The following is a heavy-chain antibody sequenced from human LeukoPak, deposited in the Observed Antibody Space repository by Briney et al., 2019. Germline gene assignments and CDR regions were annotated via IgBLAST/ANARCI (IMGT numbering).Heavy chain of an antibody. J-gene: IGHJ4*02. CDR3: ARDTRSYDSSGYYFFDF. V-gene: IGHV4-59*01. D-gene: IGHD3-22*01. CDR1: GGSISSYY. CDR2: INYSGST. Sequence: SETLSHTCTVSGGSISSYYWNWLRQPPGKGLEWIGYINYSGSTNSNPSLKSRATISMDTSKHHFSLKLSSVTAADTAVYYCARDTRSYDSSGYYFFDFWGQGTLVTVSS.